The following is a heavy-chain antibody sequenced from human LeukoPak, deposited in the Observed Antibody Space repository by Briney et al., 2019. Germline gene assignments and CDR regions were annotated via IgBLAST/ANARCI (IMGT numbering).Heavy chain of an antibody. J-gene: IGHJ4*02. CDR1: GYSISSGYY. CDR2: IYHSGST. CDR3: ARVRLTKLYYFDY. D-gene: IGHD5-12*01. V-gene: IGHV4-38-2*02. Sequence: SETLSLTCTVSGYSISSGYYWGWIRQPPGKGLEWIGSIYHSGSTYYNPSLKSRVTISVDTSKNQFSLKLGSVTAADTAVYYCARVRLTKLYYFDYWGQGTLVTVSS.